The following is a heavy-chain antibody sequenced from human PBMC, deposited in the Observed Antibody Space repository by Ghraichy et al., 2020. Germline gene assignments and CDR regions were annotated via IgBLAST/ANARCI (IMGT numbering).Heavy chain of an antibody. V-gene: IGHV4-59*08. J-gene: IGHJ2*01. Sequence: ETLSLTCTVSGGSIRGSYWSWIRQPPGKGLEWIGYIYYSGSTIYNPSLKSRVTISVDTSKNQFSLNLRSMTAADTAVYYCARHEYGGNPIFHLWGRGTLVTVSS. D-gene: IGHD4-23*01. CDR1: GGSIRGSY. CDR3: ARHEYGGNPIFHL. CDR2: IYYSGST.